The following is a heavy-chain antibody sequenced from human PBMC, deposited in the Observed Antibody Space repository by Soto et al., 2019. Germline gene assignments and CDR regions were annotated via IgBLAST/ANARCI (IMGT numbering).Heavy chain of an antibody. CDR3: ARDSIDSSGSNEGLNY. D-gene: IGHD3-22*01. CDR1: GGSISSGGYY. J-gene: IGHJ4*02. V-gene: IGHV4-31*03. CDR2: IYYSGST. Sequence: SETLSLTCTVSGGSISSGGYYWSWIRQHPGKGLEWIGYIYYSGSTYYNPSLKSRVTISVDTSKNQFSLKLSSVTAADTAVYYCARDSIDSSGSNEGLNYWGQGTLVTVSS.